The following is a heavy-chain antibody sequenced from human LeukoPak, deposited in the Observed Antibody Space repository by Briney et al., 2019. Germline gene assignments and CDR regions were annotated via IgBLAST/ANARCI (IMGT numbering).Heavy chain of an antibody. D-gene: IGHD1-26*01. CDR1: GYTFTGYY. Sequence: ASVKVSCKASGYTFTGYYMHWVRQAPGQGLEWMGWINPDSGGTVYAQKFQGRVTMTRDTSISTAYTELSRLRSDDTAVYYCARARWDRARYFDYWGQGTLLTVSS. V-gene: IGHV1-2*02. CDR2: INPDSGGT. J-gene: IGHJ4*02. CDR3: ARARWDRARYFDY.